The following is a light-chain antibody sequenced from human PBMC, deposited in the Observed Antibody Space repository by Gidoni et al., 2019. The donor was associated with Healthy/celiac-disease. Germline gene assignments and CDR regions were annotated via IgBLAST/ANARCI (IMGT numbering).Light chain of an antibody. Sequence: EIVMTQSPATLSVSPGERATLSCRASQSVSSNLAWYQQKPGQAPRLLIYGASTRATGIPARCSGSGSGTEFTLTISSLQSEDFAVYYCQQYNNWPLLYTFXXXTKLEIK. CDR2: GAS. V-gene: IGKV3-15*01. J-gene: IGKJ2*01. CDR3: QQYNNWPLLYT. CDR1: QSVSSN.